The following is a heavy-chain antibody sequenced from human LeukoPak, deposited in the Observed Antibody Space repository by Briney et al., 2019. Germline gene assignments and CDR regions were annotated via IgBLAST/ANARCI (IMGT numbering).Heavy chain of an antibody. CDR3: AKDSRDGYSRFDY. J-gene: IGHJ4*02. CDR2: ISGSGYTA. D-gene: IGHD5-24*01. Sequence: GGSLRLSCAASGFTFNDFAMNWVRQAPGKGLQWVSGISGSGYTAHYTDSVKGRITISRDNSKNMVYLQMNSLRAEDTAVYYCAKDSRDGYSRFDYWGQGTLVTVSS. CDR1: GFTFNDFA. V-gene: IGHV3-23*01.